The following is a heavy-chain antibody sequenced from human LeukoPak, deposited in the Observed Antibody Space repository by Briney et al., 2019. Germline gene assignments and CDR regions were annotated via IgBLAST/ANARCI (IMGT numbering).Heavy chain of an antibody. J-gene: IGHJ4*02. CDR3: AKEGRSLQTY. V-gene: IGHV3-7*03. D-gene: IGHD5-24*01. Sequence: PGGSLRLSCAASGFIFTSNWMSWGRLAPGKGLEWVANIKEDGTETYYVDSVKGRFTISRDNAKNSLYLQMNSLRVEDTAVYYCAKEGRSLQTYWGQGTLVTVSS. CDR2: IKEDGTET. CDR1: GFIFTSNW.